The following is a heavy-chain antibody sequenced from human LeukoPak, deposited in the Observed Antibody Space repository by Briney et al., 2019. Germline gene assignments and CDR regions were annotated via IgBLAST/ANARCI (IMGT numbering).Heavy chain of an antibody. J-gene: IGHJ2*01. CDR2: VNHSGIN. D-gene: IGHD3-3*01. CDR1: GGSFSGYS. V-gene: IGHV4-34*01. CDR3: ARDRQHYPNWSGYYTRFWYFDL. Sequence: SETLSLTCAFYGGSFSGYSLTWIRQPPGKGLEWIGEVNHSGINHFNPSLKSRVTISADTSKKQVFLNLSSVTAADTAVYYCARDRQHYPNWSGYYTRFWYFDLWGRGTLVTVSS.